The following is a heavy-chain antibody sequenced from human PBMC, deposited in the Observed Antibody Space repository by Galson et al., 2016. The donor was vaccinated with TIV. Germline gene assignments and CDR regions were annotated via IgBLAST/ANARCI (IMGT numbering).Heavy chain of an antibody. CDR1: GFTFSIFA. V-gene: IGHV3-23*01. D-gene: IGHD3-22*01. CDR3: TKVPSSGFSYYYGLDV. CDR2: ISGGGGST. Sequence: SLRLSCAASGFTFSIFAMTWVRQAPGMGLEWVSAISGGGGSTYYADSVKGRFTISRDNSKNMLFLQMNSLRAEDTAVYYCTKVPSSGFSYYYGLDVWGQGTTVTVSS. J-gene: IGHJ6*02.